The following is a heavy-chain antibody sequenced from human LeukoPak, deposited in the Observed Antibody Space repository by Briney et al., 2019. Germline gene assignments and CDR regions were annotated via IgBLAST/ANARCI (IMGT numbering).Heavy chain of an antibody. CDR1: GGSFSGYY. Sequence: SETLSLTCAVYGGSFSGYYWSWIRQPPGKGLEWIGEINHSGSTNYNPSLKSRVTISVDTSKNQFSLKLSSVTAADTAVYYCARGGRRLGYCSGGSCYSGGWFDPWGQGTPVTVSS. CDR2: INHSGST. CDR3: ARGGRRLGYCSGGSCYSGGWFDP. D-gene: IGHD2-15*01. J-gene: IGHJ5*02. V-gene: IGHV4-34*01.